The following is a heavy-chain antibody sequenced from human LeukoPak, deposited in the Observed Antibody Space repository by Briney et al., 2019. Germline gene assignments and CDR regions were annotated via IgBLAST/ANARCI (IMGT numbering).Heavy chain of an antibody. Sequence: PSETLSLTCTVSGGSISSYYWSWIRQPPGKGLEWIGYIYYSGSTNYNPSLKSRVTISVDTSRNQFSLKLSSVTAADTAVYYCARGGWNKFDYWGQGTLVTVSS. J-gene: IGHJ4*02. V-gene: IGHV4-59*01. CDR1: GGSISSYY. D-gene: IGHD3-22*01. CDR3: ARGGWNKFDY. CDR2: IYYSGST.